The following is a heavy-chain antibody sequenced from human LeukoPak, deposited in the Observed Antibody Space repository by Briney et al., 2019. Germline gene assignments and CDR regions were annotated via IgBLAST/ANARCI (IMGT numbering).Heavy chain of an antibody. J-gene: IGHJ4*02. CDR1: GYSFTKYY. D-gene: IGHD2-2*01. CDR2: INPSGGST. CDR3: ARDERDVVVVPGAMPY. V-gene: IGHV1-46*01. Sequence: ASVKGSCKASGYSFTKYYMHCVRHAPGQGLEWMGIINPSGGSTNNAQKFEGRVTMTRDTSTTTVYMELSSLRSDDTAMYYCARDERDVVVVPGAMPYWGQGTLVTVSS.